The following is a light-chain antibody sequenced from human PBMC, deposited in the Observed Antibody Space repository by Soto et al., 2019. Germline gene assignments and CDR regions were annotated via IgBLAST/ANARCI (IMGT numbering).Light chain of an antibody. V-gene: IGKV1-39*01. CDR2: AAS. CDR1: QSISSY. J-gene: IGKJ2*01. CDR3: QQSFSTPHT. Sequence: DIQMTQSPSSLSASVGDRVTITCRASQSISSYLNWYQQKPGKAPKLLIYAASSLQSGVPSRFSGSGSGTDFTLTISCLQPEDFATYYCQQSFSTPHTFGPGTQLEI.